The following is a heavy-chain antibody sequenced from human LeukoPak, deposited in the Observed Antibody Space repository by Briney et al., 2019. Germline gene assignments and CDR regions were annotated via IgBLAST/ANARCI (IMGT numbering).Heavy chain of an antibody. Sequence: GESLRLSCAASGFIFRNYAMHWVRQAPGKGLEWVAVILNGVRLQLYAYSVRGRLTISRDNSRNTLFLQMNSLRPEDTAVYYCAKDAANLLHYFDHGGQGALAT. CDR3: AKDAANLLHYFDH. CDR2: ILNGVRLQ. D-gene: IGHD3-3*01. V-gene: IGHV3-30-3*02. CDR1: GFIFRNYA. J-gene: IGHJ4*02.